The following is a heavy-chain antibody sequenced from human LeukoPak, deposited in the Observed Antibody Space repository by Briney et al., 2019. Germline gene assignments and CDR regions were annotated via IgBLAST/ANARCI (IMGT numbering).Heavy chain of an antibody. CDR2: ISSSSSTI. V-gene: IGHV3-48*01. J-gene: IGHJ6*02. CDR1: GFTFSSYS. D-gene: IGHD3-16*01. Sequence: GGSLRLSCAASGFTFSSYSMNWVRQAPGKGLEWVSYISSSSSTIYYADSVKGRFTISRDNAKNSLYLQMNSLRAEDTAVYYCARDRLYGMDVWGQGITVTVSS. CDR3: ARDRLYGMDV.